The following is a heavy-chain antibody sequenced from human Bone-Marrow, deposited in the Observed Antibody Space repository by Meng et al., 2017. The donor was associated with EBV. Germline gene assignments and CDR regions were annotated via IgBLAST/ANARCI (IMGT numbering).Heavy chain of an antibody. Sequence: QGQLVQSGAEVKKPGASVNVSYTASGYTFSRYAINWVRQATGQGLEWMGWMDPNSGHTGFAQKFQGRVTMTRNTSISTAYMELSALTSEDTAVYYCARDVYASGTYRADPWGQGTLVTVSS. CDR3: ARDVYASGTYRADP. D-gene: IGHD3-10*01. J-gene: IGHJ5*02. CDR2: MDPNSGHT. V-gene: IGHV1-8*01. CDR1: GYTFSRYA.